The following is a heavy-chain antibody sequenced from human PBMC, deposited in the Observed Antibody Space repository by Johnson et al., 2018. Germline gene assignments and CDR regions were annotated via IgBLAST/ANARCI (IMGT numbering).Heavy chain of an antibody. Sequence: QVQLVQSVGGVVQPGRSLRLSCAASGFTFSSYGMHWVRQAPGKGLEWVAVISYDGSNKYYADSVKGRFTISRDNSKNTLYLQMNSLRAEETAVYYCAKDRSYYDSSGYYHAEYFQHWGQGTLVTVSS. V-gene: IGHV3-30*18. CDR3: AKDRSYYDSSGYYHAEYFQH. CDR1: GFTFSSYG. D-gene: IGHD3-22*01. CDR2: ISYDGSNK. J-gene: IGHJ1*01.